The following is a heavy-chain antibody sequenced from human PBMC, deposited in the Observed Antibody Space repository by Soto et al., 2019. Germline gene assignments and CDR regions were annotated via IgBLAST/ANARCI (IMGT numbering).Heavy chain of an antibody. D-gene: IGHD3-3*01. CDR1: GFTFSTYT. Sequence: QVQLVESGGGVVQPGRSLRLSCAASGFTFSTYTMHWVRQAPGKGLEWVAVISYDGSSKNYADSVKGRFTISRDNSKNTWKLTMCRLRAGQTAVDSGGRSYYDFWSGYPSVSLAIWGQETLVTVSS. J-gene: IGHJ3*02. CDR2: ISYDGSSK. V-gene: IGHV3-30-3*01. CDR3: GRSYYDFWSGYPSVSLAI.